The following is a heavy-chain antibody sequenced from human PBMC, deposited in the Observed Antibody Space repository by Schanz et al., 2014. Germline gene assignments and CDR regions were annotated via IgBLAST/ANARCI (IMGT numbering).Heavy chain of an antibody. Sequence: QVQLVESGGGVVQPGRSLRLSCAASGFTFSSYGMHWVRQAPGKGLEWVAVIWYDGNNKFYADSVKGRFIISRDNSKNTLDLQMNSLRDEDTALYSAAKALHKDYGGKPQGFDFWGQGTMVTVS. D-gene: IGHD4-17*01. CDR1: GFTFSSYG. J-gene: IGHJ3*01. V-gene: IGHV3-33*06. CDR3: AKALHKDYGGKPQGFDF. CDR2: IWYDGNNK.